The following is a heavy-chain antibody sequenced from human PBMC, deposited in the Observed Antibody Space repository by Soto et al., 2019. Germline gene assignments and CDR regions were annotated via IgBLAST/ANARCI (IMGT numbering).Heavy chain of an antibody. CDR1: GGSISSYY. CDR2: IYYSGST. D-gene: IGHD2-15*01. V-gene: IGHV4-59*01. J-gene: IGHJ4*02. Sequence: SETLSLTCTVSGGSISSYYWSWIRQPPGKGLEWIGYIYYSGSTNYNPSLKSRVTMSVDTSKNQFSLKLSSVTAADTAVYYRASQVAATPGYFDYWGQGTLVTVSS. CDR3: ASQVAATPGYFDY.